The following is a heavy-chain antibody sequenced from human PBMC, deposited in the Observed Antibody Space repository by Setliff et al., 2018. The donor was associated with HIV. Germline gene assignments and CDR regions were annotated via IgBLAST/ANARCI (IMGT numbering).Heavy chain of an antibody. CDR1: GGSISSYS. V-gene: IGHV4-59*01. Sequence: PSETLSLTCTVSGGSISSYSWSWIRQSPGKRLEWIGYIHSYGSTDYNPSLESRVTISVDTSKNQLSLKLRSVAAADTAVYYCARGGYRDGYDYWGQGTLVTVSS. D-gene: IGHD5-18*01. CDR3: ARGGYRDGYDY. J-gene: IGHJ4*02. CDR2: IHSYGST.